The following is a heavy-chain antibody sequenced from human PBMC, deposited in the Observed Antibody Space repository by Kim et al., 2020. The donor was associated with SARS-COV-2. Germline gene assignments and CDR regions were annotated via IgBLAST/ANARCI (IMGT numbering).Heavy chain of an antibody. V-gene: IGHV3-48*03. Sequence: YADSVKGRFTISRDNAKNSLYLQMNSLRAEDTAVYYCARLKITMRISDDFWGQGTLVTVSS. CDR3: ARLKITMRISDDF. J-gene: IGHJ4*02. D-gene: IGHD3-22*01.